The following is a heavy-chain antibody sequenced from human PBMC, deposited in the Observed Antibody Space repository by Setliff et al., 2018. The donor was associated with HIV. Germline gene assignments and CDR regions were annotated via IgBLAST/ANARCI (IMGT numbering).Heavy chain of an antibody. CDR2: IYYSGST. CDR1: GGSISSHY. Sequence: PSETLSLTCTVSGGSISSHYWSWIRQPPGKGLEWIGHIYYSGSTNYNPSLKSRVTMSVGTSKNQFSLKLSSVTAADTAVYYCARCYYNFWSGYPLDYMDVWGKGTTVTVSS. V-gene: IGHV4-59*08. J-gene: IGHJ6*03. D-gene: IGHD3-3*01. CDR3: ARCYYNFWSGYPLDYMDV.